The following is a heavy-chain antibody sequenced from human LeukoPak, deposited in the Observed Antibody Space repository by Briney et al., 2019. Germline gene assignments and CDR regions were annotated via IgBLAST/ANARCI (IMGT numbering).Heavy chain of an antibody. Sequence: GGSLRLSCAASGFTFSTYGMHWVRQTPGKGLEWVAIIWYDGSDKYYGDSVKGRFTISRDNAKNTLYLQMNSLRAEDTAVYYCARGVGALGLVVYWGQGTLVTVSS. D-gene: IGHD1-26*01. CDR1: GFTFSTYG. CDR3: ARGVGALGLVVY. V-gene: IGHV3-33*03. CDR2: IWYDGSDK. J-gene: IGHJ4*02.